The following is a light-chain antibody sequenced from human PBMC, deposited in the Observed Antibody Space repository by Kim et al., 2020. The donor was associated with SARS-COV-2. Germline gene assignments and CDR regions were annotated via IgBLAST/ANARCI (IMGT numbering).Light chain of an antibody. CDR1: QSVNGRF. CDR2: GAS. CDR3: QQYDSSVWT. V-gene: IGKV3-20*01. J-gene: IGKJ1*01. Sequence: ELVLTQSPGTLYLSPGEGATLSCRASQSVNGRFLAWYQQKPGQAPRLLIYGASTRATGIPDRFSGSGSGTDFTLTISRLEREDFAMYYCQQYDSSVWTFGQGTKVDIK.